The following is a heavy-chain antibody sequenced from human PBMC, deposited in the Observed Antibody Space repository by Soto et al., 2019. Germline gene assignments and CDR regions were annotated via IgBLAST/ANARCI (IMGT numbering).Heavy chain of an antibody. CDR1: GGTVSSYT. CDR2: IIPLLNIT. J-gene: IGHJ6*03. V-gene: IGHV1-69*02. Sequence: QVQLVQSGAEVQKPGSSLRVSCEASGGTVSSYTFNWGRQAPGQGLEWMGRIIPLLNITNYAENFKGRVPITADKSTSTVYMELSSLRSDDSAIYYCARGVWVTDGGMNYYYYYMDVWGKGSTVTVSS. CDR3: ARGVWVTDGGMNYYYYYMDV. D-gene: IGHD2-21*02.